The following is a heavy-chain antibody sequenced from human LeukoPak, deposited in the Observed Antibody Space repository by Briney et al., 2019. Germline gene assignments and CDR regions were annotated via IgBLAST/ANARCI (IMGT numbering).Heavy chain of an antibody. CDR1: GFTFNTYA. J-gene: IGHJ3*02. CDR3: ARARNNAFDI. Sequence: GGSLRLSCAASGFTFNTYAMSWVRQAPGKGLVWVSFIKTDGSIAAYADSVKGRFTISRDNAKNTLYLQMNSLRAEDTAVYYCARARNNAFDIWGQGTMVTVSS. V-gene: IGHV3-74*01. CDR2: IKTDGSIA. D-gene: IGHD4-11*01.